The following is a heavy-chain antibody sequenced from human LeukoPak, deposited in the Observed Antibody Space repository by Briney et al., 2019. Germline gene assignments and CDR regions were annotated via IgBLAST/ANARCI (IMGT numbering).Heavy chain of an antibody. V-gene: IGHV1-46*01. CDR3: ARPYSSGWYVLDY. CDR2: INPSGGTT. CDR1: GYTFTSYY. Sequence: ASVKVSCKASGYTFTSYYMQWVRQAPGQGLEWMGMINPSGGTTTYAQKFQGRVTMTRDTSTSTVYMELSSLRSEDTAVYYCARPYSSGWYVLDYWGQGTLVTVSS. J-gene: IGHJ4*02. D-gene: IGHD6-19*01.